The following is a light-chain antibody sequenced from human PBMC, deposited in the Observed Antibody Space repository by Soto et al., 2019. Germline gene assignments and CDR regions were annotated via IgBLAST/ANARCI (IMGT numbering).Light chain of an antibody. CDR3: QKYNSAPYT. V-gene: IGKV1-27*01. CDR2: AAS. Sequence: DIQMTQSPSSLSASVGDRVTITCRASQGISNYLAWYQQKPGKVPKLLIEAASTLQSGVPSRFSGSGSGTHFSHTISRLQAEDVGTYYCQKYNSAPYTFGQGTKLEIK. CDR1: QGISNY. J-gene: IGKJ2*01.